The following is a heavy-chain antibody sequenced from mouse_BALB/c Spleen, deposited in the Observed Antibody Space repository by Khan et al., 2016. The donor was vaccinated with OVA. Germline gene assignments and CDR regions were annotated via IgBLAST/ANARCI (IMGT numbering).Heavy chain of an antibody. D-gene: IGHD2-14*01. Sequence: QIQLVQSGPELKKPGETVQISCKASGFTFTNYGMNWVKQAPGKGLKWMGWINTYTGEPTFADDFTGRFAFSLETSARTAYLQINSLKNEGTATYFCARVGYNGTMDCWGQGTSVTVSS. CDR3: ARVGYNGTMDC. V-gene: IGHV9-3-1*01. CDR1: GFTFTNYG. J-gene: IGHJ4*01. CDR2: INTYTGEP.